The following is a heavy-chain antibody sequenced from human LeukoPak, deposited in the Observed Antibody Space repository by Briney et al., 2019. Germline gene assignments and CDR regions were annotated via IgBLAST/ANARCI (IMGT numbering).Heavy chain of an antibody. CDR2: INTNTGNP. CDR1: GYTFTSYA. CDR3: AREEQQLVEGFDY. V-gene: IGHV7-4-1*02. D-gene: IGHD6-13*01. Sequence: ASVKVSCKASGYTFTSYAMNWVRQPPPQGLEWMGWINTNTGNPTYAHGSTGRFVFSLDTSVSTAYLQISSLKAEDTAVYYCAREEQQLVEGFDYWGQGTLVTVPS. J-gene: IGHJ4*02.